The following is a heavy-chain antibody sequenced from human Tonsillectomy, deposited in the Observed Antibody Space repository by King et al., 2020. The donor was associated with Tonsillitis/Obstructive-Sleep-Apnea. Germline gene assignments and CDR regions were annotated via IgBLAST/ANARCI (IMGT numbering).Heavy chain of an antibody. D-gene: IGHD3-22*01. V-gene: IGHV1-18*01. CDR2: ISAHNGHT. CDR1: GYTFINYG. Sequence: QLVQSGAEVKKPGASVKVSCKASGYTFINYGISWVRQAPGQGLEWMAWISAHNGHTNYAQNLQGRVTMTTDASTSTAYMELRSLRSDDTAIYYCARDSMSHYYDSSAYYIFNYWGQGTLVTVSS. CDR3: ARDSMSHYYDSSAYYIFNY. J-gene: IGHJ4*02.